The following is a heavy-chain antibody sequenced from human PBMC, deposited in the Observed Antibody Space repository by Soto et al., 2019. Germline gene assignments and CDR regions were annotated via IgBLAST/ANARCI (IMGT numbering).Heavy chain of an antibody. CDR1: GFTFSRYG. CDR3: AKGDYGDYGAFDI. D-gene: IGHD4-17*01. Sequence: GGSLRRSCAASGFTFSRYGMHWVRQAPGKGLEWVAVISYDGSNKYYADSVKGRFTISRDNSKNTLYLQMNSLRAEDTAVYYCAKGDYGDYGAFDIWGQGTMVTVSS. V-gene: IGHV3-30*18. CDR2: ISYDGSNK. J-gene: IGHJ3*02.